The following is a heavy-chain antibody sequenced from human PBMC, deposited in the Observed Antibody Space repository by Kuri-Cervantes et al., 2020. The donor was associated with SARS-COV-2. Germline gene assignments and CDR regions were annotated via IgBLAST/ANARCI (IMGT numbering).Heavy chain of an antibody. CDR2: ISWNSGSI. Sequence: GGSLRLSCAASGFTFDDYAMHWVRQAPGKGLEWVSGISWNSGSIGYADSVKGRFTISRDNAKNSLYLQMNSLRAEDTALYYCAKDFGTIVQGVIDYWGQGTLVTVSS. CDR3: AKDFGTIVQGVIDY. D-gene: IGHD3-10*01. J-gene: IGHJ4*02. V-gene: IGHV3-9*01. CDR1: GFTFDDYA.